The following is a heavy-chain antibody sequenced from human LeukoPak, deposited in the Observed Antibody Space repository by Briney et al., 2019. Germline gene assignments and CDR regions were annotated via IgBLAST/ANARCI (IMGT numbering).Heavy chain of an antibody. J-gene: IGHJ5*02. D-gene: IGHD3-9*01. CDR3: ARDRGYDILTGYLSYWCDP. CDR1: GGTFSSYA. Sequence: ASVKVSCKASGGTFSSYAISWVRQAPGQGLEWMGGIIPIFGTANYAQKFQGRVTITADESTSTAYMELSSLRSEDTAVYYCARDRGYDILTGYLSYWCDPWGQGTLVTVSS. V-gene: IGHV1-69*13. CDR2: IIPIFGTA.